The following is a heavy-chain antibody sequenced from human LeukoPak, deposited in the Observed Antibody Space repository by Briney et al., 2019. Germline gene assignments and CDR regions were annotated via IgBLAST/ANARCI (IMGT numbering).Heavy chain of an antibody. CDR3: AKSPYAMVRGVIIIYYYYYGMDV. Sequence: GRSLRLSCAASGFTFSSYAMHWVRQAPGKGLVWVTVISCDGSNKYYADSVKGRFTVSRDNSKITLYLQMTSLRAEDTAVYYCAKSPYAMVRGVIIIYYYYYGMDVWGKGTTVTVSS. CDR2: ISCDGSNK. J-gene: IGHJ6*04. V-gene: IGHV3-30*04. D-gene: IGHD3-10*01. CDR1: GFTFSSYA.